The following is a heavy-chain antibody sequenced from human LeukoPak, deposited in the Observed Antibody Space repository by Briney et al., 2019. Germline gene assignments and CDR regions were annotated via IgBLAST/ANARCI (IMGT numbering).Heavy chain of an antibody. D-gene: IGHD3-22*01. J-gene: IGHJ6*03. CDR1: GYTFTGYY. CDR3: ARDGHYYDSSGSKPPGRYYYYYMDV. CDR2: INPNSGGT. Sequence: ASVKVSCKASGYTFTGYYMHWVRQAPGQGLEWMGWINPNSGGTNYAQKFQGRVTMTRDTSISTAYMELSRLRSDDTAVYYCARDGHYYDSSGSKPPGRYYYYYMDVWGKGTTVTVSS. V-gene: IGHV1-2*02.